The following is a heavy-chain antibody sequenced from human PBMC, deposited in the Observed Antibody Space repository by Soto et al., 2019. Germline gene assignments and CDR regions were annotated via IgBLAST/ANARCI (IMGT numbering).Heavy chain of an antibody. Sequence: EVRLVETGGGLIQPGGSLRLSCAASGFTVSDTYMNWVRQAPGKGLEWVSVIYSGSATYYADPVKGRFTISRDNSKNTVFPQMSSLRVDDTAGYYCARGKSGWLAFDYWGQGILVTVSS. CDR2: IYSGSAT. V-gene: IGHV3-53*02. D-gene: IGHD6-19*01. CDR1: GFTVSDTY. CDR3: ARGKSGWLAFDY. J-gene: IGHJ4*02.